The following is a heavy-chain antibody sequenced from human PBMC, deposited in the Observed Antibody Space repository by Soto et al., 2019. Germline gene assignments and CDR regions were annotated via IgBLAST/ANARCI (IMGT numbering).Heavy chain of an antibody. V-gene: IGHV4-39*01. D-gene: IGHD3-9*01. Sequence: NPSETLSLTCTVSGGSISSSSYYWGWIRQPPGKGLEWIGSIYYSGSTYYNPSLKSRVTISVDTSKNQFSLKLSSVTAADTAVYYCASRTNYDILTGYYRDYWGQGTLVTVSS. J-gene: IGHJ4*02. CDR1: GGSISSSSYY. CDR2: IYYSGST. CDR3: ASRTNYDILTGYYRDY.